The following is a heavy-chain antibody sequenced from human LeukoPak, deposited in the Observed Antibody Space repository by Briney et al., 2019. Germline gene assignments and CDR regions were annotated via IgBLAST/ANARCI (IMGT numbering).Heavy chain of an antibody. J-gene: IGHJ4*02. CDR3: ASITMVRGVPIDY. D-gene: IGHD3-10*01. V-gene: IGHV4-34*01. Sequence: PSETLSLTCAVYGGSFGGYYWSWIRQPPGKGLEWIGEINHSGSTNYNPSLKSRVTISVDTSKNQFSLKLSSVTAADTAVYYCASITMVRGVPIDYWGQGTLATVSS. CDR2: INHSGST. CDR1: GGSFGGYY.